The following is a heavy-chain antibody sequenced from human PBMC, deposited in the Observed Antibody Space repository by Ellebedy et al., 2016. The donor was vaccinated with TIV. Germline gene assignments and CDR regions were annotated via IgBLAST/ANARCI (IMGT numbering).Heavy chain of an antibody. CDR2: ISHDGNNE. Sequence: GESLKISCAASGFTFSRYTLHWVRQAPGKGLEWVTLISHDGNNEHYADAVKGRFTISRDNSKNTLSLQMNSLRAEDTAVYYCARVKWFTDGGFDLWGQGTLVTVSS. CDR1: GFTFSRYT. J-gene: IGHJ3*01. CDR3: ARVKWFTDGGFDL. D-gene: IGHD3-22*01. V-gene: IGHV3-30-3*01.